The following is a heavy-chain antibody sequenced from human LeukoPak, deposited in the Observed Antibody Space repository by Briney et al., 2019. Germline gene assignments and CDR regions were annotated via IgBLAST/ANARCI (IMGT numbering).Heavy chain of an antibody. CDR3: ARGLRITMIVADSGFDY. J-gene: IGHJ4*02. CDR2: INWNGGST. CDR1: GFTFDDYG. V-gene: IGHV3-20*04. Sequence: SGGSLRLSCAASGFTFDDYGMSWVRQAPGKGLEWVSGINWNGGSTGYADSVKGRFTISRDNAKNSLYLQMNSLRAEDTALYYCARGLRITMIVADSGFDYWGQGTLVTVSS. D-gene: IGHD3-22*01.